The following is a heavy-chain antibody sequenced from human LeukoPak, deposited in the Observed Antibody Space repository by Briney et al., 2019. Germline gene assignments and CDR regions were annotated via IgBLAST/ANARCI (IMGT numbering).Heavy chain of an antibody. Sequence: SEILSLTCAVSGYSISSGYYWGWIRQPPGKGLEWIGSIYHSGSTYYNPSLKSRVTISVDTSKNQFSLKLSSVTAADTAVYYCARSYRDGYNFLDYWGQGTLVTVSS. V-gene: IGHV4-38-2*01. CDR1: GYSISSGYY. CDR3: ARSYRDGYNFLDY. CDR2: IYHSGST. J-gene: IGHJ4*02. D-gene: IGHD5-24*01.